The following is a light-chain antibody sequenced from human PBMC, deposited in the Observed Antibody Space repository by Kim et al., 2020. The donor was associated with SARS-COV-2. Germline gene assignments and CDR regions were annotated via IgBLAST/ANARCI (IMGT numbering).Light chain of an antibody. CDR2: DVS. CDR3: SSYTSSTTWV. Sequence: QSALTQPVSVSGSPGQSITISCTGTSSDVGGYNYVSWYQQYPGKAPKLMIYDVSRRPSGVSTRFSGSKSGNTASLTISGLQAEDEAGYFCSSYTSSTTWVFGGGTQLTVL. J-gene: IGLJ3*02. CDR1: SSDVGGYNY. V-gene: IGLV2-14*03.